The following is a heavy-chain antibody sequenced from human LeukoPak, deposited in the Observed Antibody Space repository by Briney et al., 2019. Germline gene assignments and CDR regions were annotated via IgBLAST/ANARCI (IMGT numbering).Heavy chain of an antibody. CDR1: GFTFSSYA. CDR2: ISYDGSNK. V-gene: IGHV3-30-3*01. J-gene: IGHJ4*02. D-gene: IGHD2-2*01. CDR3: ARGTVPAASLCSFDY. Sequence: PGRSLRLSCAASGFTFSSYAMHWVRQAPGKGLEWVAVISYDGSNKYYADSVKGRFTISRDNSKNTLYLQMNSLRAEDTVVYYCARGTVPAASLCSFDYWGQGTLVTVSS.